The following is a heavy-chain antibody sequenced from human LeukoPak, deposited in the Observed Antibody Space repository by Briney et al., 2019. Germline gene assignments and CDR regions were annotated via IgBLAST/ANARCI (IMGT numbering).Heavy chain of an antibody. CDR1: GFSFDDYG. J-gene: IGHJ6*03. D-gene: IGHD5-24*01. Sequence: PGGSLRLSCAASGFSFDDYGMSWVRQAPGKGLEWVSGINWNGGSRGYADSVKGRFTISRDNAKNSLYLQMNSLRAEDTALYYCATASCGDGYNYGHYYYYMDVWGKGTTVTVSS. CDR2: INWNGGSR. V-gene: IGHV3-20*04. CDR3: ATASCGDGYNYGHYYYYMDV.